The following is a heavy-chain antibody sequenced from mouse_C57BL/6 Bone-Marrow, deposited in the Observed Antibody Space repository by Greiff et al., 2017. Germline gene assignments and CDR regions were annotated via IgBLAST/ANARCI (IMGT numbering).Heavy chain of an antibody. V-gene: IGHV1-55*01. CDR2: IYPGSGST. Sequence: QVQLQQPGAELVKPGASVKMSCKASGYTFTSYWITWVKQRPGQGLEWIGDIYPGSGSTNYNEKFKSKATLTIDTSSSTAYMQLSNLTSEDSAVYYCARPYYSNYWYFDVWGTGTTVTVSS. J-gene: IGHJ1*03. CDR3: ARPYYSNYWYFDV. CDR1: GYTFTSYW. D-gene: IGHD2-5*01.